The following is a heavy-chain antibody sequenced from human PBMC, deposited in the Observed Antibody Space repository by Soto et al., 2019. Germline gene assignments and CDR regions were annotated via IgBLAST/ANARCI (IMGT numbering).Heavy chain of an antibody. D-gene: IGHD3-3*01. J-gene: IGHJ4*02. CDR3: ARDFAYFDS. CDR2: IYYSGST. Sequence: SETLSLTCTVSGGSISSYYWSWIRQPPGKGLEWIGYIYYSGSTNYNPSLKSRVTISVDTSKNQFSLKLSSVTAADTAVYFCARDFAYFDSWGQGTLVTVSS. V-gene: IGHV4-59*01. CDR1: GGSISSYY.